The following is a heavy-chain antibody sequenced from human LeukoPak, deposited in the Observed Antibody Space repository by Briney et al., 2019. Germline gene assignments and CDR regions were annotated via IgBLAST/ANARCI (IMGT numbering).Heavy chain of an antibody. CDR1: GFTFTNAW. CDR2: IKSKEDGGTT. Sequence: GGSLRLSCTASGFTFTNAWMTWVRQTAGKGLEWVGRIKSKEDGGTTDFASPVKGRFTISRDDSKRTLYLQMNSLEIEDTAVYYCTVVNYGSGSYPLGYWGQGTLVTVSS. D-gene: IGHD3-10*01. J-gene: IGHJ4*02. V-gene: IGHV3-15*01. CDR3: TVVNYGSGSYPLGY.